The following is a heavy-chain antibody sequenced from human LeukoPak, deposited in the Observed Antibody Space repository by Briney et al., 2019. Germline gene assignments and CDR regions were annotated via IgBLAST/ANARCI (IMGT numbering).Heavy chain of an antibody. CDR2: IYYSGST. D-gene: IGHD3-3*01. V-gene: IGHV4-34*01. CDR1: GVSFSGYY. J-gene: IGHJ5*02. Sequence: SETLSLTCAVYGVSFSGYYWSWIRQPPGKGLEWIGSIYYSGSTYYNPSLKSRVTISVDTSKNQFSLKLSSVTAADTAVYYCARQWPTYYDFWSGPNWFDPWGQGTLVTVSS. CDR3: ARQWPTYYDFWSGPNWFDP.